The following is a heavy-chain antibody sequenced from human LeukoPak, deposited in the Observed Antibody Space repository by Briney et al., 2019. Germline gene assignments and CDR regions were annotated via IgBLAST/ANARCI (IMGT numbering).Heavy chain of an antibody. D-gene: IGHD6-19*01. CDR3: ARVLEQWLTSNFEYFQH. CDR2: INPNSGGT. J-gene: IGHJ1*01. Sequence: ASVKVSCKTSGYTFTDYYLHWVRQAPGQGLEWMGWINPNSGGTNYAQKFQGRVTMTRDTSISTAYMELSRLRSDDTAVYYCARVLEQWLTSNFEYFQHWGQGTLVTVSS. CDR1: GYTFTDYY. V-gene: IGHV1-2*02.